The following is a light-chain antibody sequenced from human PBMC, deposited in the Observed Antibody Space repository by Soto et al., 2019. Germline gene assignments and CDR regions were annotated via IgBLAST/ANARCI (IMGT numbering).Light chain of an antibody. CDR3: CSYTRSGTLI. J-gene: IGLJ1*01. Sequence: QSALTQPASVSGSPGQSITISCVGTSSDIGDYNYVSWYQQHPGKVPKVIIYDVSNRPSGVSYRFSATKSGNTASLTISGLWAEDEADYYCCSYTRSGTLIFGTGTKVTVL. CDR1: SSDIGDYNY. V-gene: IGLV2-14*01. CDR2: DVS.